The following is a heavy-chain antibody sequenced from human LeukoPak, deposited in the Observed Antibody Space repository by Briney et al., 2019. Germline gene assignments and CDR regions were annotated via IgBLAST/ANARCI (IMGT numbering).Heavy chain of an antibody. J-gene: IGHJ4*02. D-gene: IGHD6-19*01. CDR1: GFTFSDYY. CDR3: ARARYTSAWSYYFDY. Sequence: GGSLRLSCAASGFTFSDYYMSCTPEAPGKGLEWVSYISGSGSTIYYADSMKGRFTISRDNAKNTLYLQLNSLRAEDTAVYYCARARYTSAWSYYFDYWGQGTLVTVSS. V-gene: IGHV3-11*01. CDR2: ISGSGSTI.